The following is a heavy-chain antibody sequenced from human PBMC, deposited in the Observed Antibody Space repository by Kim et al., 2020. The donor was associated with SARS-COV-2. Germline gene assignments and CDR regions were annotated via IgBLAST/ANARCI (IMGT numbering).Heavy chain of an antibody. CDR3: ATGTAYNWNYGLSY. CDR1: GYTLTELS. Sequence: ASVKVSCKVSGYTLTELSMHWVRQAPGKGLEWMGGFDPEDGETIYAQKFQGRVTMTEDTSTDTAYMELSSLRSEDTAVYYCATGTAYNWNYGLSYWGQGTLVTVSS. D-gene: IGHD1-7*01. J-gene: IGHJ4*02. CDR2: FDPEDGET. V-gene: IGHV1-24*01.